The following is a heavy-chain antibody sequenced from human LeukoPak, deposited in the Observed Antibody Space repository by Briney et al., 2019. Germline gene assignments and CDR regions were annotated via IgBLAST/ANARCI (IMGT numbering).Heavy chain of an antibody. CDR3: ARGYCSSTSCYYYGMDV. Sequence: SGTLSLTCAVSGGSISSSNWWSWIRQRPGKGLKWIGEIYHSGSTNYNPSLKSRVTISVDKSKNQFSLKLSSVTAADTAVYYCARGYCSSTSCYYYGMDVWGKGTTVTVSS. V-gene: IGHV4-4*02. J-gene: IGHJ6*04. CDR1: GGSISSSNW. D-gene: IGHD2-2*01. CDR2: IYHSGST.